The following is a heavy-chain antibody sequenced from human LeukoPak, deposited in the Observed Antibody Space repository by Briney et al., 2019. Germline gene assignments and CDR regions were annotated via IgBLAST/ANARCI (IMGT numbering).Heavy chain of an antibody. Sequence: GGSLRLSCIASGFTLSNYDMTWVRQTPGKGLEYVSSIGSGGCTFYAGPVKGRFSISRDISQNTVYLQMNSLRAEDTAMYFCAKKLPGASYYFDFWGQGALVTVSS. CDR3: AKKLPGASYYFDF. V-gene: IGHV3-23*01. D-gene: IGHD7-27*01. CDR1: GFTLSNYD. CDR2: IGSGGCT. J-gene: IGHJ4*02.